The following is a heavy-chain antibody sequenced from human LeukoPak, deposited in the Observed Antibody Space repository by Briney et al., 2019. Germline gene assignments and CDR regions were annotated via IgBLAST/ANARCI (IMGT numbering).Heavy chain of an antibody. CDR2: MNPNSGNT. CDR1: GYTFTSYD. CDR3: ARESVKGGWYADY. V-gene: IGHV1-8*02. Sequence: ASVKVSCKASGYTFTSYDINWVRQATGQGLEWMGWMNPNSGNTGYAQKLQGRVTMTTDTSTSTAYMELRSLRSDDTAVYYCARESVKGGWYADYWGQGTLVTVSS. J-gene: IGHJ4*02. D-gene: IGHD6-19*01.